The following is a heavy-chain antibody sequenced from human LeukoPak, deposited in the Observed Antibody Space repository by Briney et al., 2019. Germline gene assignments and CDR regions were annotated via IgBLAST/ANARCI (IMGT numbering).Heavy chain of an antibody. J-gene: IGHJ4*02. CDR3: ARPRYDSSGYNFDY. V-gene: IGHV5-51*01. Sequence: HGESLKISCEGSGYTFTNYWIAWVRQRPGKGLEWMGIIYPGDSDTRYSPSFQGQVTISADKSISTAYLQWSSLKASDTAMYYCARPRYDSSGYNFDYWGQGTLVTVSS. CDR1: GYTFTNYW. D-gene: IGHD3-22*01. CDR2: IYPGDSDT.